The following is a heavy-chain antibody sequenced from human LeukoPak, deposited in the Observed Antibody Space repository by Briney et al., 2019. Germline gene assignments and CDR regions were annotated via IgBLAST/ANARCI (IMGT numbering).Heavy chain of an antibody. Sequence: GGSLRLSCAASGFTFSSYSMNWVRQAPGKGLEWVSSISSSSSYIYYADSAKGRFTISRDNAKNSLYLQMNSLRAEDTAVYYCATYYYDSSGYFSSAFGIWGQGTMVTVSS. J-gene: IGHJ3*02. CDR1: GFTFSSYS. V-gene: IGHV3-21*01. D-gene: IGHD3-22*01. CDR2: ISSSSSYI. CDR3: ATYYYDSSGYFSSAFGI.